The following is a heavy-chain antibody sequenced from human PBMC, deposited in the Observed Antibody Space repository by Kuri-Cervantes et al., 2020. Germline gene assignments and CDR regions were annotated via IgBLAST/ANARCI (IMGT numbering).Heavy chain of an antibody. D-gene: IGHD2-2*01. CDR3: ARDAF. CDR2: IYTSGST. J-gene: IGHJ1*01. Sequence: SETLSLTCTVSGDSMSNYYWNWFRQPPGKGLEWIGHIYTSGSTDYNPSLKSRVTISIDRSNNQFSPKLTSVTPADTAVYYCARDAFWGQGALVTVSS. CDR1: GDSMSNYY. V-gene: IGHV4-4*09.